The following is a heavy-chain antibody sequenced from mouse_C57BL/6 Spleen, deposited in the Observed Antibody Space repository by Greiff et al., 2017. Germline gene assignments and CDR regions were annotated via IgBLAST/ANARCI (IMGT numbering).Heavy chain of an antibody. J-gene: IGHJ3*01. V-gene: IGHV1-82*01. D-gene: IGHD1-1*01. CDR3: ARRRVYAPGFAY. CDR2: IYPGDGDT. Sequence: VQLQQSGPELVKPGASVKISCKASGYAFSSSWMNWVKQRPGKGLEWIGRIYPGDGDTNYNGKFKGKATLTADKSSSTAYMQLSSLTSEDSAVYFCARRRVYAPGFAYWGQGTLVTVSA. CDR1: GYAFSSSW.